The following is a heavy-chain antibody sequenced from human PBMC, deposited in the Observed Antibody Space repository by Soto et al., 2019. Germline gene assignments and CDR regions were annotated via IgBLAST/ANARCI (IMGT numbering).Heavy chain of an antibody. J-gene: IGHJ6*02. V-gene: IGHV1-18*01. CDR3: ARDLTIVPATHPRLENYGMDV. CDR1: GYSFTSYG. Sequence: QVQLVQSAGEVKKPGASVKVSCKASGYSFTSYGISWVRRAPGQGHEWMGWISPYNGHTQFVQRFQGRVTMTTDTSTKTAYMELRNLRSEDTAHYYCARDLTIVPATHPRLENYGMDVWGQGTTVIVSS. CDR2: ISPYNGHT. D-gene: IGHD2-2*01.